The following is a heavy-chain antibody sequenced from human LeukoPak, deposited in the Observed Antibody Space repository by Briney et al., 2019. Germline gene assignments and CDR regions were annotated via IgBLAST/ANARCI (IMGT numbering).Heavy chain of an antibody. CDR1: GGSISSSSYY. CDR3: ASTRGFHLSKFDY. J-gene: IGHJ4*02. V-gene: IGHV4-39*07. CDR2: TYYSGST. D-gene: IGHD1-26*01. Sequence: PSETLSLTCTVSGGSISSSSYYWDWIRQPPGKGLEWIGSTYYSGSTYYNPSLKSRVTISVDTSENQFSLRLSSVTAADTAIYYCASTRGFHLSKFDYWGQGTLVTVSS.